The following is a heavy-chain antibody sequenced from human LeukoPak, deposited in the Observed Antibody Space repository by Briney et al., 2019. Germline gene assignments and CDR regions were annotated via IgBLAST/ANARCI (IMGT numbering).Heavy chain of an antibody. CDR3: ARGPGQQWLAYY. Sequence: ASVKVSGMASGYTFTSYDINWVRQATGQGLEWMGWMNPNSGNTGYAQKFQGRVTMTRNTSISTAYMELSSLRSEDTAVYYCARGPGQQWLAYYWGQGTLVTVSS. CDR2: MNPNSGNT. J-gene: IGHJ4*02. V-gene: IGHV1-8*01. D-gene: IGHD6-19*01. CDR1: GYTFTSYD.